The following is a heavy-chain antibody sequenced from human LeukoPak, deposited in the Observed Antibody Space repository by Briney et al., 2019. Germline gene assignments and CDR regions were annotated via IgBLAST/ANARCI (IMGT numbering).Heavy chain of an antibody. V-gene: IGHV1-2*02. J-gene: IGHJ4*02. D-gene: IGHD2-2*01. CDR1: GYTFTDYY. CDR3: ARANFLYCSSSTCLFDY. Sequence: ASVTVSCKASGYTFTDYYMHWVRQAPGQGFEWMGWINPNDGDTNYAQKFQGRVTMTRDTAISTAHMEVSRLRSDDTAVYYCARANFLYCSSSTCLFDYWGQGTLVTVSS. CDR2: INPNDGDT.